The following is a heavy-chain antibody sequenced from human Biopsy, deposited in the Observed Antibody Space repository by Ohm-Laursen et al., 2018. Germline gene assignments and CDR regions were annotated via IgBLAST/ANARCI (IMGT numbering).Heavy chain of an antibody. D-gene: IGHD3-10*01. Sequence: SLRLSCAAFGFTFSASAVHWVRQASGKGLEWVGRIRSKAKSYATAYAASVTGRFTISRDDSKNTTYLQMNSLKTEGTAVYYCTLEGAGFDNWGQGTLVTVSS. V-gene: IGHV3-73*01. CDR1: GFTFSASA. CDR2: IRSKAKSYAT. CDR3: TLEGAGFDN. J-gene: IGHJ4*02.